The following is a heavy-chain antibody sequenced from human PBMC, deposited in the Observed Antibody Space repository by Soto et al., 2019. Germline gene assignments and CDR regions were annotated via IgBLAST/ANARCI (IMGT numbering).Heavy chain of an antibody. D-gene: IGHD2-2*01. J-gene: IGHJ4*02. CDR3: AKDRYCSSTSCHGPTGY. Sequence: EVQLLESGGGLVQPGGSLRLSCAASGFTFSSYAMSWVRQAPGKGLEWVSAISGSGGSTYYADSVKGRFTISRDNSKNTLYLQMNSLRAEDTAVYYCAKDRYCSSTSCHGPTGYWGQGTLVTVSS. V-gene: IGHV3-23*01. CDR2: ISGSGGST. CDR1: GFTFSSYA.